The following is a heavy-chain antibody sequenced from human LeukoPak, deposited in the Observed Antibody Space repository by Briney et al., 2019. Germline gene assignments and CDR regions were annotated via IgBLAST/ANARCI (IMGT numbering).Heavy chain of an antibody. J-gene: IGHJ4*02. D-gene: IGHD2-21*02. CDR1: GGSISRYY. Sequence: PWETLSLTCTVSGGSISRYYWSWIRQPPGKGLEWSGYIYYSGSTNYNPSLKSRVTISVDTSKNQFSLKLSSVTAADTAVYYCAREWGTVVVTAGYYFDYWGQGTLVTVSS. V-gene: IGHV4-59*12. CDR3: AREWGTVVVTAGYYFDY. CDR2: IYYSGST.